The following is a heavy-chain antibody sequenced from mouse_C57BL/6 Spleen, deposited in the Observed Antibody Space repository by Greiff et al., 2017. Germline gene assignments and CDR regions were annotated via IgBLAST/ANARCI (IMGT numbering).Heavy chain of an antibody. D-gene: IGHD1-1*01. CDR3: ARSSSWYFDV. CDR2: ISSGSSTI. J-gene: IGHJ1*03. CDR1: GFTFSDYG. V-gene: IGHV5-17*01. Sequence: EVKVVESGGGLVKPGGSLKLSCAASGFTFSDYGMHWVRQAPEKGLEWVAYISSGSSTIYYADTVKGRFTISRDNAKNTLFLQMTSLRSEDTAMYYCARSSSWYFDVWGTGTTVTVSS.